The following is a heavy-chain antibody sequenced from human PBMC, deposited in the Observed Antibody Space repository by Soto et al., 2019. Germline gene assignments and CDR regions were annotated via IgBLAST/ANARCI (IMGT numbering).Heavy chain of an antibody. CDR3: AKVSGDSSSWHRGSYYYYGMDV. Sequence: QVQLVESGGGVVQPGRSLRLSCAASGFTFSSYGMHWVRQAPGKGLEWVAVISYDGSNKYYADSVKGRFTISRDNSKNTLYLQMNSLRAEDTAVYYCAKVSGDSSSWHRGSYYYYGMDVWGQGTTVTVSS. CDR2: ISYDGSNK. CDR1: GFTFSSYG. J-gene: IGHJ6*02. V-gene: IGHV3-30*18. D-gene: IGHD6-13*01.